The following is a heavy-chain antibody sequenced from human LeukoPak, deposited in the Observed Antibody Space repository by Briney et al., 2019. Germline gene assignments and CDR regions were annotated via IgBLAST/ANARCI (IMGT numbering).Heavy chain of an antibody. Sequence: AGGSLRLSCAASGFTFSSYAMHWVRQAPGKGLEWVAVISYDGSNKYYADSVKGRFTISRDNSKNTLYLQINSLRPEDTAVYYCARDQLAGALNNWLDPWGQGALVTVSS. CDR3: ARDQLAGALNNWLDP. CDR2: ISYDGSNK. D-gene: IGHD6-13*01. J-gene: IGHJ5*02. V-gene: IGHV3-30-3*01. CDR1: GFTFSSYA.